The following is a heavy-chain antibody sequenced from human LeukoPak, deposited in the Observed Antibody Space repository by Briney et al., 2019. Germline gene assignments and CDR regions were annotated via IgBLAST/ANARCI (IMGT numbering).Heavy chain of an antibody. CDR1: GGSISSSSYY. CDR3: ARLPQSGYGDCGYFDY. Sequence: PSETLSLTCTVSGGSISSSSYYWGWIRQPPGKGLEWIGSRYYSGSTYYNPSLKSRVTISVDTSKNQFSLKLSSVTAADTAVYCCARLPQSGYGDCGYFDYWGQGTLVTVSS. D-gene: IGHD4-17*01. V-gene: IGHV4-39*01. CDR2: RYYSGST. J-gene: IGHJ4*02.